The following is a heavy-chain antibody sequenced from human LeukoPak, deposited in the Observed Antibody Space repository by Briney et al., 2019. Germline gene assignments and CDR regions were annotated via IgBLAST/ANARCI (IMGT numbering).Heavy chain of an antibody. CDR1: AFSISSGYY. J-gene: IGHJ4*02. Sequence: SETLSLTCPVSAFSISSGYYWGWIRQPPGKGLEWIGHIYHSGSTYYNPSLKSRVTISVDTSNNQFSLKLTSVTAADTAVYYCARGSNYYGSGSHLFDYWGQGTLVTVSS. CDR3: ARGSNYYGSGSHLFDY. D-gene: IGHD3-10*01. V-gene: IGHV4-38-2*02. CDR2: IYHSGST.